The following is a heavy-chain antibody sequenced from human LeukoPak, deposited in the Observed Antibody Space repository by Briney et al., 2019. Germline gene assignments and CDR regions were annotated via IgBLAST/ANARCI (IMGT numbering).Heavy chain of an antibody. J-gene: IGHJ6*03. CDR1: GGSISSSSYY. D-gene: IGHD3-22*01. CDR3: AREAGYYYDSSGYRPAYYMDV. CDR2: IYYSGST. V-gene: IGHV4-39*07. Sequence: SQTLSLTCTVPGGSISSSSYYWGWIRQPPGKGLEWIGSIYYSGSTYYNPSLKSRVTISVDTSKNQFSLKLSSVTAADTAVYYCAREAGYYYDSSGYRPAYYMDVWGKGTTVTVSS.